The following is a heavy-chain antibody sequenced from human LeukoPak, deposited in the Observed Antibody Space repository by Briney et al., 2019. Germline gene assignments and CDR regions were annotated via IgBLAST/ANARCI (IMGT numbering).Heavy chain of an antibody. V-gene: IGHV1-2*04. CDR1: GYTFTGYY. Sequence: ASVKVSCKASGYTFTGYYMHWVRQAPGQGLEWMGWINPNSGGTNYAQKFQGWVTMTRDTSISTAYMELSRLRSDDTAVYYCARAESTATESAFDYWGQGTLVTVSS. CDR2: INPNSGGT. D-gene: IGHD4-17*01. CDR3: ARAESTATESAFDY. J-gene: IGHJ4*02.